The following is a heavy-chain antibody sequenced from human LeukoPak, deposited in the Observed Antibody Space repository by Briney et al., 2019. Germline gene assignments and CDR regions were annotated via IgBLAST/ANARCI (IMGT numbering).Heavy chain of an antibody. J-gene: IGHJ6*02. CDR1: GGTFSSYA. D-gene: IGHD2-2*01. V-gene: IGHV1-69*01. Sequence: SVKVSCKASGGTFSSYAINWVRQAPGQGLEWMGVIIPIFRTANYAQKFQGRVTITADESTTTAYMELSSLRSEDTAVYYCARNWGDIVVVPTGDYFYGMDVWGQGTTVTVSS. CDR2: IIPIFRTA. CDR3: ARNWGDIVVVPTGDYFYGMDV.